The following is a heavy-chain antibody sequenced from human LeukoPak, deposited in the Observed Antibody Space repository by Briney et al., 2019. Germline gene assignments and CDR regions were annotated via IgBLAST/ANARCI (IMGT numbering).Heavy chain of an antibody. V-gene: IGHV3-21*01. CDR3: AREMKVSIAVAALDY. CDR2: ISSSSSYI. D-gene: IGHD6-19*01. Sequence: GGSLRLSSAASGFTFSSYSMNWVRQAPGKGLEWVSSISSSSSYIYYADSVKGRFTISRDNAKNSLYLQMNSLRAEDTAVYYCAREMKVSIAVAALDYWGQGTLVTVSS. J-gene: IGHJ4*02. CDR1: GFTFSSYS.